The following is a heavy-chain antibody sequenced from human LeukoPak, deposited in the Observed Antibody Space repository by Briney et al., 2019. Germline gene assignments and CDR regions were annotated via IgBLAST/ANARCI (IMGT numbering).Heavy chain of an antibody. CDR1: GYSISSGDS. D-gene: IGHD6-6*01. CDR3: ARNLTVPRHDAFDI. CDR2: IYHSGST. V-gene: IGHV4-38-2*01. Sequence: PSETLSLTCAVSGYSISSGDSWGWTGQPPGKGLEWIGSIYHSGSTYYNPSLKSRVTISVDTSKNQFSLKLSSETAADTAVYYCARNLTVPRHDAFDIWGQGTMVTVSS. J-gene: IGHJ3*02.